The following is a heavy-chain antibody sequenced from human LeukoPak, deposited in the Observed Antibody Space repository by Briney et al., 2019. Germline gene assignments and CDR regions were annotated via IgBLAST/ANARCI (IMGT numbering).Heavy chain of an antibody. Sequence: GGSLRLSCEASGFTFSTYGMNWVRQAPGKGLEWVSYISGSSSAINYADSVKGRFTISRDNAKSSLFLQMNSLRAEDTAVYYCATYSGYDGIFDYWGQGTLVTVSS. J-gene: IGHJ4*02. D-gene: IGHD5-12*01. V-gene: IGHV3-48*01. CDR3: ATYSGYDGIFDY. CDR1: GFTFSTYG. CDR2: ISGSSSAI.